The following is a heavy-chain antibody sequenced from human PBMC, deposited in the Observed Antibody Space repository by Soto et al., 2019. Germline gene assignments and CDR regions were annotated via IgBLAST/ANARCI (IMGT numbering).Heavy chain of an antibody. CDR3: AKDRTNWNDVGVTDY. CDR2: ISGSGGST. Sequence: EVQLLESGGGLVQPGGSLRLSCAASGFTFSSYAMSWVRQAPGKGLEWVSAISGSGGSTYYADSVKGRFTISRDNSKNTLYLQMNSRRAEDTAVYYCAKDRTNWNDVGVTDYWGQGTLVTVSS. CDR1: GFTFSSYA. J-gene: IGHJ4*02. D-gene: IGHD1-1*01. V-gene: IGHV3-23*01.